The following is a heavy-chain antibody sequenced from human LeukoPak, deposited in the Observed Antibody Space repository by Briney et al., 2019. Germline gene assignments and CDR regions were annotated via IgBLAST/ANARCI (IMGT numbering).Heavy chain of an antibody. CDR1: GGSFSGYY. CDR2: INHSGST. CDR3: ARRNSGYSSSWYYY. V-gene: IGHV4-34*01. D-gene: IGHD6-13*01. J-gene: IGHJ4*02. Sequence: SETLSLTCAVYGGSFSGYYWSWIRQPPGKGLEWIGEINHSGSTNYNPSIKSRVTISVDTSKNQFSLKLSSVTAADTAVYYCARRNSGYSSSWYYYWGQGTLVTVSS.